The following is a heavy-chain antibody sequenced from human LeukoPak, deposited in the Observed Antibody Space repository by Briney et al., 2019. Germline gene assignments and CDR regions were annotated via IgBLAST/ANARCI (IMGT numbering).Heavy chain of an antibody. CDR2: ISYDGSNK. CDR3: AREDRYQLRSPRSEGGIDY. CDR1: GFTFSSYA. J-gene: IGHJ4*02. D-gene: IGHD2-2*01. Sequence: GGSLRLSCAASGFTFSSYAMHWVRQAPGKGLEWVAVISYDGSNKCYADSVKGRFTISRDNSKNTLYLQMNSLRAEDAAVYYCAREDRYQLRSPRSEGGIDYWGQGTLVTVSS. V-gene: IGHV3-30*01.